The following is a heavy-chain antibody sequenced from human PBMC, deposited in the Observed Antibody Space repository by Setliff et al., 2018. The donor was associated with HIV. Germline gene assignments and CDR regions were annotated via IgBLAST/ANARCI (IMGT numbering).Heavy chain of an antibody. D-gene: IGHD2-2*01. V-gene: IGHV4-39*07. J-gene: IGHJ6*02. CDR1: GGSITSSGYF. CDR3: ARDKMEAPAVTKGYYSYYGMDV. CDR2: LNHSGSP. Sequence: SETLSLTCIVSGGSITSSGYFWNWIRQPQGKGLEWIGELNHSGSPNYNPSLKSRVSITVDTSRNQFSLNLSSVTAADAAVYYWARDKMEAPAVTKGYYSYYGMDVWGQGTTVTVSS.